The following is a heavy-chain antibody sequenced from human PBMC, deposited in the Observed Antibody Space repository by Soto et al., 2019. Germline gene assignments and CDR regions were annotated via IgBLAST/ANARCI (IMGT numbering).Heavy chain of an antibody. Sequence: QVHLVQSGAEVKKPGASVKVSCKASGYTFTSYGITGMRQAPGQGLEWMGWISAHNGNTDYAQKLQGSVIVTRHTSTSTAYMELRRLISDDTAVYYCARGRYGEYWGQGALVTVSS. V-gene: IGHV1-18*01. CDR3: ARGRYGEY. CDR2: ISAHNGNT. J-gene: IGHJ4*02. CDR1: GYTFTSYG. D-gene: IGHD3-10*01.